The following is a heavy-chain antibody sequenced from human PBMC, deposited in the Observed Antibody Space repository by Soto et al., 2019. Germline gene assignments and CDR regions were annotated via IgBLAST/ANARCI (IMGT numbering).Heavy chain of an antibody. CDR1: GFTVSNNY. CDR3: GRPPGGGGY. D-gene: IGHD3-10*01. Sequence: EVQLVESGGGLIQPGGSLRLSCAVSGFTVSNNYMSWVRQAPGKGLEGVSVIYSGGYTAYGDSVKGRFTISRDNSKNTTYPQKKSPGAHDTAVFFWGRPPGGGGYWGQGTLVTVSS. J-gene: IGHJ4*02. V-gene: IGHV3-53*01. CDR2: IYSGGYT.